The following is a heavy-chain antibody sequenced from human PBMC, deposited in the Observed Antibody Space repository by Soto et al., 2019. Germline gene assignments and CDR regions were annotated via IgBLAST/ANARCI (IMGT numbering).Heavy chain of an antibody. Sequence: GSLLLSSAASGFTFSSYAMSWVRQAPGKGLEWVSAISGSGGSTYYADSVKGRFTISRDNSKSTLYLQMNSLRAEDTAVYYCAKDIDSSGYYQGAFDIRGQGTMVTVSS. CDR2: ISGSGGST. J-gene: IGHJ3*02. V-gene: IGHV3-23*01. CDR3: AKDIDSSGYYQGAFDI. D-gene: IGHD3-22*01. CDR1: GFTFSSYA.